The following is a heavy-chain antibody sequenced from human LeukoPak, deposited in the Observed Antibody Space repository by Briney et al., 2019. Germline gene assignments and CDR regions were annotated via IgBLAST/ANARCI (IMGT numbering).Heavy chain of an antibody. D-gene: IGHD3-22*01. V-gene: IGHV4-31*03. J-gene: IGHJ4*02. CDR2: IYYSGST. Sequence: PSETLSLTCTVSGGSISSGGYYWSWIRQHPGKGLEWIGYIYYSGSTYYNPSLKSRVTISVDTSKNQFSLNLYSVTAADTAVFYCARSYYYDYRQIDYWGQGTLVTVSS. CDR3: ARSYYYDYRQIDY. CDR1: GGSISSGGYY.